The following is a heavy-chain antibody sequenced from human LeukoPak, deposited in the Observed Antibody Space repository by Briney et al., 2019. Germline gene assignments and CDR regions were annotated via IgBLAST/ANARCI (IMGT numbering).Heavy chain of an antibody. CDR3: AREPIYGLNFDY. Sequence: GGSLRLSCAASGFTFSNYAMSWVRQAPGKGLEWVSTISNSAVGTYYADSVKGRFTISRDNANKSLYLQLNSLRAEDTAVYFCAREPIYGLNFDYWGQGTLVTVSS. CDR2: ISNSAVGT. CDR1: GFTFSNYA. V-gene: IGHV3-21*01. J-gene: IGHJ4*02. D-gene: IGHD2/OR15-2a*01.